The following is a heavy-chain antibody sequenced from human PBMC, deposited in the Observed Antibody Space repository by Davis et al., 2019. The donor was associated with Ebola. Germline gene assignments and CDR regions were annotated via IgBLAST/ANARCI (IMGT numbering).Heavy chain of an antibody. CDR2: IYHSGST. CDR1: GGSISSSNNY. Sequence: SETLSLTCTVSGGSISSSNNYWGWIRQPPGKGLEWIGYIYHSGSTYYNPSLKSRVTISVDTSKNQFSLKLSSVTAADTAVYYCATGLLRLTPDYWGQGTLVTVSS. V-gene: IGHV4-39*01. J-gene: IGHJ4*02. CDR3: ATGLLRLTPDY. D-gene: IGHD5-12*01.